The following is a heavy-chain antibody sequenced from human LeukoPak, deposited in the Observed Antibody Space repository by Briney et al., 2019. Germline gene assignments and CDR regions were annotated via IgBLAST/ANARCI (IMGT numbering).Heavy chain of an antibody. D-gene: IGHD6-6*01. CDR2: IWYDGSNK. Sequence: GGSLRLSCAASGFTFNNYGMHWVRQAPGKGLDWVALIWYDGSNKYYADSVKGRFTISIDNSKNTLYLQMNSLRAEDSAVYYCARDPEYSSSSVDYWGQGTLVTVSS. J-gene: IGHJ4*02. V-gene: IGHV3-33*01. CDR3: ARDPEYSSSSVDY. CDR1: GFTFNNYG.